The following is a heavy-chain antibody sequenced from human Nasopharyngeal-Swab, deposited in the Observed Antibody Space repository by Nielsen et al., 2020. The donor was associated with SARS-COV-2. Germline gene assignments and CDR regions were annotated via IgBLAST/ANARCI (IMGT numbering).Heavy chain of an antibody. V-gene: IGHV1-2*02. J-gene: IGHJ3*02. CDR1: RYTFTGYY. CDR2: INPTSGGT. D-gene: IGHD3-3*01. Sequence: ASVPVSCKASRYTFTGYYMHWVRQAPGQGLEWMGWINPTSGGTNYAQKFQGRVTMTRDTSISTAYMELSSLRSDDTAVYYCAREDWKGFWDGVVISDAFDIWGQGTMVTVSS. CDR3: AREDWKGFWDGVVISDAFDI.